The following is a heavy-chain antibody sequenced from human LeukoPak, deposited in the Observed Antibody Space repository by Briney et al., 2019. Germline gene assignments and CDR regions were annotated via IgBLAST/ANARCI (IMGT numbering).Heavy chain of an antibody. CDR2: INSRSGTT. J-gene: IGHJ4*02. D-gene: IGHD3-10*01. Sequence: GGSLRLSCAASGFIFSSAVMSWVRQAPGTGLGWVSAINSRSGTTYAESVKGRFTISRDNSKNTLYLQMNTRRVEDTAVYHCAKGSPGAGSYRPFDYWGQGTLVTVSS. V-gene: IGHV3-23*01. CDR1: GFIFSSAV. CDR3: AKGSPGAGSYRPFDY.